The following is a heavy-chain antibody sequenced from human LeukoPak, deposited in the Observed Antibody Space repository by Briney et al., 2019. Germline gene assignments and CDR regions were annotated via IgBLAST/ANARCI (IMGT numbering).Heavy chain of an antibody. V-gene: IGHV3-74*01. J-gene: IGHJ5*02. CDR3: TRGAVVRANWFDP. D-gene: IGHD1-26*01. CDR1: GFTFSSYW. CDR2: IHSDGSIT. Sequence: PGGSLRLSCAASGFTFSSYWMHWVRQSPGKGLVWVSRIHSDGSITTYADSVKGRFTISRDNAKNTLYLQMNSLRAEDTAVYYCTRGAVVRANWFDPWGQGTLVTVSS.